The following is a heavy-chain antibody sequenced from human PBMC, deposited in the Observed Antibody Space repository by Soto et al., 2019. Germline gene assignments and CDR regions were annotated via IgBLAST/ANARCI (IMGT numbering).Heavy chain of an antibody. CDR3: ARGDDSSGYYYELGY. Sequence: QVQLVQSGAEVKKPGSSVKVSCKASGCTFSSYVISWVRQAPGQGLEWMGGIIPIFGTANYAQKFQGRVTITAVESTSTAYMELSSLRSEDTAVYYCARGDDSSGYYYELGYWGQGTLVTVSS. CDR2: IIPIFGTA. V-gene: IGHV1-69*01. D-gene: IGHD3-22*01. J-gene: IGHJ4*02. CDR1: GCTFSSYV.